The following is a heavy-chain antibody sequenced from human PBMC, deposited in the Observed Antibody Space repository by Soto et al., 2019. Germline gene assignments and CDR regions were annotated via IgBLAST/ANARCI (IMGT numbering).Heavy chain of an antibody. Sequence: PGGSLRLSCAGSGFIFSNSAFHWVRQAPGKGLEWVALISYDGNNKYYADSVKGRFTISRDNSKNTLYLQMHSLRADDTAVYYCAREVASYDRSGFFDYWGKGA. D-gene: IGHD3-22*01. CDR3: AREVASYDRSGFFDY. V-gene: IGHV3-30-3*01. CDR1: GFIFSNSA. CDR2: ISYDGNNK. J-gene: IGHJ4*02.